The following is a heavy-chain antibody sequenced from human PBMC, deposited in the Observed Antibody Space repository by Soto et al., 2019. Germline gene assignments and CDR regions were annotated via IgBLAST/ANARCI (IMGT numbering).Heavy chain of an antibody. D-gene: IGHD2-2*01. CDR3: ANVPLVPAAMSPDYYYYYVMDV. Sequence: EVQLLESGGGLVQPGGSLRLSCAASGFTFSSYAMSWVRQAPGKGLEWVSAISGSGGNTYYADSVKGRFTISRDNSKNTLYLQMNSLRAEDTAVYYCANVPLVPAAMSPDYYYYYVMDVWGQGTTVTVSS. V-gene: IGHV3-23*01. J-gene: IGHJ6*02. CDR2: ISGSGGNT. CDR1: GFTFSSYA.